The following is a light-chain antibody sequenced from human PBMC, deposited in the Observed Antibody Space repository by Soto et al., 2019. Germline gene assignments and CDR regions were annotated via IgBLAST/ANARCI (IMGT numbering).Light chain of an antibody. CDR1: SGDVGAYNF. V-gene: IGLV2-14*03. J-gene: IGLJ1*01. CDR3: GAYTVSRTYV. Sequence: QSVLTQPASVSGSPGQSITISCTGTSGDVGAYNFVSWHQQHPGKAPKLMIYNVYDRPSGISYRFSGSKSGNTASLTISGLQGEDEADYYCGAYTVSRTYVFXTGTKLTVL. CDR2: NVY.